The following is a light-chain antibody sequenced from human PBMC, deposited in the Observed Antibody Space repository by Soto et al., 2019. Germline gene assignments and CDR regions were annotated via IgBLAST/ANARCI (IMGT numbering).Light chain of an antibody. CDR1: QSVGSY. J-gene: IGKJ1*01. CDR2: DAS. V-gene: IGKV3-11*01. CDR3: QPRILPWT. Sequence: VALSLYTGERATLSCRASQSVGSYLAWYQQKPGRAPRLLIYDASNRATGIPARFSGSGSGTDFTLTISSLAPEDFGVYYSQPRILPWTFGQGTKVDI.